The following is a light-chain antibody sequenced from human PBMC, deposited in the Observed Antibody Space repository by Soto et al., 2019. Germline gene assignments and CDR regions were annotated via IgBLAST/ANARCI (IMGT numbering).Light chain of an antibody. Sequence: EIVLTQSPATLSLSPGERATLSCRASQSVSSYLAWYQQKPGQAPRLLIYDASNKATGIPARFSGSGSGTDFPLTISSLEPEDFAVYYCQHRSNWPSFGPGTKVDIK. CDR2: DAS. V-gene: IGKV3-11*01. CDR1: QSVSSY. J-gene: IGKJ3*01. CDR3: QHRSNWPS.